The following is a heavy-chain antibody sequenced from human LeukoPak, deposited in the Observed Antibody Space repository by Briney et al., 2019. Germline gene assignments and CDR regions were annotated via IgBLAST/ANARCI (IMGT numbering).Heavy chain of an antibody. V-gene: IGHV3-48*03. CDR1: GFTFSSYE. Sequence: GGSLRLSCAASGFTFSSYEMNWVRQAPGKGLEWVSYISSSGSTIYYADSVKGRFTISRDNSKNTLYLQMNSLRAEDTAVYYCARGPSGYHNTGGQGTLVTVSS. CDR2: ISSSGSTI. J-gene: IGHJ4*02. D-gene: IGHD5-12*01. CDR3: ARGPSGYHNT.